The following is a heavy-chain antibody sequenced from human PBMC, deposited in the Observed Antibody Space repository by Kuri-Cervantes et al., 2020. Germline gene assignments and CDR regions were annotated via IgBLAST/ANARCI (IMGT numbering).Heavy chain of an antibody. J-gene: IGHJ3*02. V-gene: IGHV3-48*02. CDR2: ISSSSSTI. D-gene: IGHD3-22*01. CDR1: GFTFSSYS. Sequence: ETLSLTCAASGFTFSSYSMNWVRQAPGKGLEWVSYISSSSSTIYYADSVKGRFTISRDNAKNSLYLQMNSLRDEDTAVYYCARGDNYYDSSGYYFAFDIWGQGTMVTVSS. CDR3: ARGDNYYDSSGYYFAFDI.